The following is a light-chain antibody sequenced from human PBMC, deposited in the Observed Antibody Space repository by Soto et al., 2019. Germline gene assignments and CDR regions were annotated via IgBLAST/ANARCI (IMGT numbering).Light chain of an antibody. V-gene: IGLV1-40*01. CDR1: SSNIGAGYD. J-gene: IGLJ2*01. Sequence: QSVVTQPPSVSGAPGQRVTISCTGSSSNIGAGYDVHWYQQFPGTAPKLLIYGNNNRPSGVTDRFSGSKSGTSASLAITGLQAVDEADYYCQSFDTRLNSVVFGGGTKLTVL. CDR2: GNN. CDR3: QSFDTRLNSVV.